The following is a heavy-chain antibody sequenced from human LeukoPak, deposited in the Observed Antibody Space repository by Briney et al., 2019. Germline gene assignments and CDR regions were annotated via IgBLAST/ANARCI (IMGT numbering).Heavy chain of an antibody. J-gene: IGHJ6*02. CDR3: AGGYGSGSYSLEDYYYYYGMDV. D-gene: IGHD3-10*01. CDR2: INHSGST. Sequence: PSETLSLTCAVYGGSFSGYYWSWIRQPPGKGLEWIGEINHSGSTYYNPSLKSRVTISVDTSKNQFSLKLSSVTAADTAVYYCAGGYGSGSYSLEDYYYYYGMDVWGQGTTVTVSS. CDR1: GGSFSGYY. V-gene: IGHV4-34*01.